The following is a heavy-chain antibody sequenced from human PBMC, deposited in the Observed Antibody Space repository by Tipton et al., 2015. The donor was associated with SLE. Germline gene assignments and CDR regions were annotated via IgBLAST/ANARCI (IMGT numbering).Heavy chain of an antibody. D-gene: IGHD6-13*01. CDR2: INHSGST. CDR1: GGSFSGYY. J-gene: IGHJ4*02. CDR3: ARVGSSLDY. Sequence: TLSLTCAVYGGSFSGYYWSWIRQPPGKGLEWIGEINHSGSTNYNPPLKSRVTISVDTSKNQFSLKLSSVTAADTAVYYCARVGSSLDYWGQGTLVTVSS. V-gene: IGHV4-34*01.